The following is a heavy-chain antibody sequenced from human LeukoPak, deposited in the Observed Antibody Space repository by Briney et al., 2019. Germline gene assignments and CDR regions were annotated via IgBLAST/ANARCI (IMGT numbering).Heavy chain of an antibody. CDR1: GFTFSSYA. D-gene: IGHD2-21*02. CDR2: ISGSGGST. V-gene: IGHV3-23*01. J-gene: IGHJ5*02. CDR3: ARLPYCGADCYPNWFDP. Sequence: GGSLRLSCAASGFTFSSYAMSWVRQAPGKGLEWVSAISGSGGSTYYADSVKGRFTISRDNSKNTLYLQMNSLKASDTAMYYCARLPYCGADCYPNWFDPWGQGTLVTVSS.